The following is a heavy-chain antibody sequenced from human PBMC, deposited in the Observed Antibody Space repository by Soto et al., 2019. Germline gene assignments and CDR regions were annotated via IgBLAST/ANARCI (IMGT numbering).Heavy chain of an antibody. J-gene: IGHJ3*02. V-gene: IGHV3-21*01. CDR2: ISSSSSYI. Sequence: GSLRLSCAASGFTFSSYSMNWVRQAPGKGLEWVSSISSSSSYIYYADSVKGRFTISRDNAKNSLYLQMNSLRAEDTAVYYCARAGGDYDAFDIWGQGTMVTVSS. CDR3: ARAGGDYDAFDI. CDR1: GFTFSSYS. D-gene: IGHD4-17*01.